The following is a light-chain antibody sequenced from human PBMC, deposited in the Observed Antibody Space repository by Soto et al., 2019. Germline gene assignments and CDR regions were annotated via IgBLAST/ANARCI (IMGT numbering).Light chain of an antibody. Sequence: QSVLTQPPSASGSPGQSVTISCTGTSSDVGGYNYVSWYQQHPGKAPKLLIYEVTKRPSGVPDRLSGSKSGNTASLTVSGLQAEDEADYYCSSYVASKSYVFGTGTKVTVL. CDR1: SSDVGGYNY. CDR3: SSYVASKSYV. CDR2: EVT. V-gene: IGLV2-8*01. J-gene: IGLJ1*01.